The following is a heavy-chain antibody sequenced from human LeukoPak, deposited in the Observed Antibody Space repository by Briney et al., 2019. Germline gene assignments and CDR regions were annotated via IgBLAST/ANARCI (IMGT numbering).Heavy chain of an antibody. Sequence: SETLSLTCAVYGGSFSGYYWGWIRQPPGKGLEWIGSIYYSGSTYYNPSLKSRVAISVDKSKNQFSLKLTSMTAADTAVYYCARNLWVKNWNKYFDYWGQGTLATVSS. CDR1: GGSFSGYY. CDR3: ARNLWVKNWNKYFDY. J-gene: IGHJ4*02. D-gene: IGHD1/OR15-1a*01. CDR2: IYYSGST. V-gene: IGHV4-34*01.